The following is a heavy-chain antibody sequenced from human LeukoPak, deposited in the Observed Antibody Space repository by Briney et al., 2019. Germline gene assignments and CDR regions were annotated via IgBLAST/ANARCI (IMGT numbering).Heavy chain of an antibody. Sequence: SETLSLTCTVSGGSISSSSYYWGWIRQPPGKGLEWIWSIYYSGNTYYNPSLKSRVTISVDTSKNQFSLKLSSVTAADTAVYYCARSPEGAFDYWGQGTLVTVSS. D-gene: IGHD3-16*01. CDR2: IYYSGNT. J-gene: IGHJ4*02. CDR1: GGSISSSSYY. V-gene: IGHV4-39*01. CDR3: ARSPEGAFDY.